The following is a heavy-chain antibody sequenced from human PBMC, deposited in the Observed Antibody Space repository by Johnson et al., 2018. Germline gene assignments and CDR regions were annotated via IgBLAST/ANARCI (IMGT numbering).Heavy chain of an antibody. D-gene: IGHD3-16*01. CDR2: ISYDGSNK. J-gene: IGHJ1*01. CDR1: GFTFSSYG. V-gene: IGHV3-30*18. Sequence: QVQLVESGGGVVQPGRSLRLSCAASGFTFSSYGMHWVRQAPGKGLERVAGISYDGSNKYYADSVKGRFTISRVNSKNTLYLQMNSLRAEGTAVYYCAKDKRSYGGSEYFQHWGQGILVTVSS. CDR3: AKDKRSYGGSEYFQH.